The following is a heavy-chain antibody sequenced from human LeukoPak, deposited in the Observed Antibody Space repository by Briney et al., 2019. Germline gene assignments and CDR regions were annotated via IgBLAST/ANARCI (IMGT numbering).Heavy chain of an antibody. CDR1: GFTFSSYA. D-gene: IGHD1-14*01. CDR2: ISGSDGSR. CDR3: AKELDPGPRKHYYYNGMDV. V-gene: IGHV3-23*01. Sequence: WGSLRLSCAASGFTFSSYAMSWFRQAPGKGLQWVSAISGSDGSRYYADSVKGRFTISRDNSKNTLYLQMNCLRAADTAVYYCAKELDPGPRKHYYYNGMDVWGQGTTVTVSS. J-gene: IGHJ6*02.